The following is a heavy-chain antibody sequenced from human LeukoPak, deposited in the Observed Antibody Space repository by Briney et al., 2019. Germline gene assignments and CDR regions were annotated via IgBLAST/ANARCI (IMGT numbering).Heavy chain of an antibody. CDR3: ARGTGGWLQLNINYYFDY. V-gene: IGHV3-74*01. J-gene: IGHJ4*02. CDR2: INPDGSTT. D-gene: IGHD5-24*01. Sequence: GGSLRLSCAASGFPFSRDSMHWVRQSPGKGLVWLSRINPDGSTTNYADSVKGRFTISRDNAKNSLYLQMNSLRAEDTAVYYCARGTGGWLQLNINYYFDYWGQGTLVTVSS. CDR1: GFPFSRDS.